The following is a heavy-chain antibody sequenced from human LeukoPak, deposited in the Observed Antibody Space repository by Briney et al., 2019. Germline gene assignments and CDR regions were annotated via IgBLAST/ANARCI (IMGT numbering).Heavy chain of an antibody. CDR1: GFTFSSYS. D-gene: IGHD6-19*01. V-gene: IGHV3-21*01. CDR2: ISTSGDSI. J-gene: IGHJ4*02. Sequence: GGSLRLSCAASGFTFSSYSMNWVRQAPGKGLEWVSYISTSGDSIYYADLVKGRFTISRDNGKNSLSLHMSSLRAEDTAVYYCARDGDGSGSGWPFYFDQWGQGILVTVSS. CDR3: ARDGDGSGSGWPFYFDQ.